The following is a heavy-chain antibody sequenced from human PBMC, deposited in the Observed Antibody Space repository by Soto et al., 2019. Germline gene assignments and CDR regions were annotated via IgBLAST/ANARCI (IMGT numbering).Heavy chain of an antibody. D-gene: IGHD6-19*01. CDR1: GGSISSYY. V-gene: IGHV4-59*01. CDR2: IYYSGST. Sequence: SETLSLTCTVSGGSISSYYWSWIRQPPGKGLEWIGYIYYSGSTNYNPSLKSRVTISVDTSKNQFSLKLSSVTAADTAVYYCARGFIAVAGFTFPHLDPWGQGTLVTVSS. CDR3: ARGFIAVAGFTFPHLDP. J-gene: IGHJ5*02.